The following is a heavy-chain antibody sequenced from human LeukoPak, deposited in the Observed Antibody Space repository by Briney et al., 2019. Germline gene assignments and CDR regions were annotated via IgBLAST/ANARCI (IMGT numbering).Heavy chain of an antibody. CDR2: ISHTSDSI. CDR1: GFTLRIYG. V-gene: IGHV3-48*01. Sequence: GGSLRLSCVASGFTLRIYGMNWVRQAPGKGPEWVSYISHTSDSILYADSVKGRFTMSRDNAKKSLYLQMNSLRAEDSAVYYCARATRNGYDYWGQGTLVTVSS. J-gene: IGHJ4*02. D-gene: IGHD5-24*01. CDR3: ARATRNGYDY.